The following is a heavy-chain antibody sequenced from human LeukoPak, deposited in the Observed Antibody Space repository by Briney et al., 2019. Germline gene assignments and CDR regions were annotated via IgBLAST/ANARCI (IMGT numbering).Heavy chain of an antibody. Sequence: PGGSLRLSCAASGFTFSSYAMSWIRQPPGKGLEWIGSIYHSGSTYYNPSLKSRVTISADTSKNQFSLKLSSVTAADTAVYYCAGVCIVGATRCDAFDIWGQGTMVTVSS. CDR3: AGVCIVGATRCDAFDI. J-gene: IGHJ3*02. D-gene: IGHD1-26*01. V-gene: IGHV4-38-2*01. CDR2: IYHSGST. CDR1: GFTFSSYA.